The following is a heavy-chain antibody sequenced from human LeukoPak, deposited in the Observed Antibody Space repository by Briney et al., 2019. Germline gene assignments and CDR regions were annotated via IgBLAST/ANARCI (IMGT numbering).Heavy chain of an antibody. CDR1: GFTFSSYA. J-gene: IGHJ3*02. CDR3: VKVVQWELLRLDAFDI. CDR2: ISGSGGIT. V-gene: IGHV3-23*01. Sequence: GGSLRLSCAASGFTFSSYAMSWVRQAPGKGLEWVSGISGSGGITYYADSVKGRFTISRDTSKNTLYLQMNSPRAEDTAVYYCVKVVQWELLRLDAFDIWGQGTMVTVSS. D-gene: IGHD1-26*01.